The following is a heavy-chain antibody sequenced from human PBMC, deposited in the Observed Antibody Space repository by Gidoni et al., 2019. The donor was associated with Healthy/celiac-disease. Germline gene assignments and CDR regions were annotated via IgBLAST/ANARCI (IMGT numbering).Heavy chain of an antibody. J-gene: IGHJ4*02. V-gene: IGHV3-23*01. D-gene: IGHD4-17*01. Sequence: EVQLLESGGGLVQPGGARRLSCATSGSTFSSYAMSWARQAPGKWLEWVSAISGSGGSTYYADSVKGRFTISRDNSKNTLYLQMNSLRAEDTAVYYCAKWGLTTPTGYWGQGTLVTVSS. CDR3: AKWGLTTPTGY. CDR1: GSTFSSYA. CDR2: ISGSGGST.